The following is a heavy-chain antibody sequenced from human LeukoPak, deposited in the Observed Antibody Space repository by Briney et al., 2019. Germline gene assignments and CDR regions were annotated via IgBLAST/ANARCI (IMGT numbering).Heavy chain of an antibody. J-gene: IGHJ5*02. CDR2: IYYSGST. V-gene: IGHV4-31*03. D-gene: IGHD2-2*01. Sequence: PSETLSLTCTVSDGSISSGGYYWSWIRQHPGKGLEWIGYIYYSGSTYYNPSLKSRVTISVDTSKNQFSLKLSSVTAADTAMYYCARGIGYCSSTSCENWFDPWGQGTLVTVSS. CDR3: ARGIGYCSSTSCENWFDP. CDR1: DGSISSGGYY.